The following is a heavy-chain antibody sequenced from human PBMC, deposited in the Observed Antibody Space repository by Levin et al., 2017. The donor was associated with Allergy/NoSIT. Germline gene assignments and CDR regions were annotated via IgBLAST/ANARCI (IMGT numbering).Heavy chain of an antibody. J-gene: IGHJ4*02. CDR2: INHSGST. CDR1: GGSFSGSY. CDR3: ARGGLRFLEWPTRFDY. Sequence: SQTLSLTCAVYGGSFSGSYWSWIRQPPGKGLEWIGEINHSGSTNYNPSLKSRVTISVDTSKNQFSLKLSSVTAADTAVYYCARGGLRFLEWPTRFDYWGQGTLVTVSS. V-gene: IGHV4-34*01. D-gene: IGHD3-3*01.